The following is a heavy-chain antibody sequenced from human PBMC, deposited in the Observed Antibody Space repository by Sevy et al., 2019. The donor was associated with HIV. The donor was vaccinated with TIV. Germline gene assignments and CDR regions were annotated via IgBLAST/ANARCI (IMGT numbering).Heavy chain of an antibody. CDR1: GFTFSSYA. Sequence: GGSLRLSFAASGFTFSSYAMSWVRQAPGKGLEWVSAISGSGGSTYYADSVKVRFTISRDNSKNTLYLQMNSLRAEDTAVYYCAKGKGWFIFDYWGQGTLVTVSS. J-gene: IGHJ4*02. CDR2: ISGSGGST. CDR3: AKGKGWFIFDY. D-gene: IGHD6-19*01. V-gene: IGHV3-23*01.